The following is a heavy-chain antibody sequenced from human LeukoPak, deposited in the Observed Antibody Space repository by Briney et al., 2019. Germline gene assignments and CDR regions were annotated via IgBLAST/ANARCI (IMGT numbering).Heavy chain of an antibody. J-gene: IGHJ4*02. Sequence: GGSLRLSCAASGFTFSSYEMNWVRQAPGKGLEWVSYVSSSGSTIYYADSVKGRFTISRDNAKNSLYLQMNSLRAEDTAVYYCARVAIAAAAPDYWGQGTLVTVSS. D-gene: IGHD6-13*01. CDR1: GFTFSSYE. CDR3: ARVAIAAAAPDY. V-gene: IGHV3-48*03. CDR2: VSSSGSTI.